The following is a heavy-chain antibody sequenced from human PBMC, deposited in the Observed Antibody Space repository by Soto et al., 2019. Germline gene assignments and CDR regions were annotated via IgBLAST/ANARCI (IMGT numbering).Heavy chain of an antibody. J-gene: IGHJ4*02. CDR2: IWYDGSNK. D-gene: IGHD3-22*01. Sequence: ESGGGVVQPGRSLRLSCAASGFTFSSYGMHWVRQAPGKGLEWVAVIWYDGSNKYYADSVKGRFTISRDNSKNTLYLQMNSLRAEDTAVYYCARGEYYDSSGYYLYYFDYWGQGTLVTVSS. V-gene: IGHV3-33*01. CDR3: ARGEYYDSSGYYLYYFDY. CDR1: GFTFSSYG.